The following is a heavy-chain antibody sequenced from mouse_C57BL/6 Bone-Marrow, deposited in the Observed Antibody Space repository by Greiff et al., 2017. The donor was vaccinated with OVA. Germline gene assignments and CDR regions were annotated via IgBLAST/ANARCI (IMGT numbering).Heavy chain of an antibody. CDR1: GISITTGNYR. CDR2: IYYSGTI. CDR3: ARDRGSSYEGYFDV. J-gene: IGHJ1*03. D-gene: IGHD1-1*01. Sequence: EVKVEESGPGLVKPSQTVFLTCTVTGISITTGNYRWSWIRQFPGNKLEWIGYIYYSGTITYNPSLTSRTTITRDTPKNQFFLEMNSLTAEDTATYYCARDRGSSYEGYFDVWGTGTTVTVSS. V-gene: IGHV3-5*01.